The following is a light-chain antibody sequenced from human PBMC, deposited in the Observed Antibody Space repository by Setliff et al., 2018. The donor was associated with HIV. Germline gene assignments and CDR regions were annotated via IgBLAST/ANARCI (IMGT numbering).Light chain of an antibody. Sequence: QSALTQPASVSGSPGQSITISCTGSSSNVGTYNLVSWYQHHPVEAPKLVIYEVSKRPSGVSDRFSGSKSGNTASLTISGLQAEDEAYYYCCSYAGSSTPVIFGGGTKVTVL. CDR3: CSYAGSSTPVI. J-gene: IGLJ2*01. V-gene: IGLV2-23*02. CDR1: SSNVGTYNL. CDR2: EVS.